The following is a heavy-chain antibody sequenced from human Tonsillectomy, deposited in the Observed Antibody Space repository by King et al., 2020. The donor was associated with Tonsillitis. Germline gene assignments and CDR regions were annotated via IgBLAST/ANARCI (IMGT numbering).Heavy chain of an antibody. CDR3: AKDSSALWFGEGGMDV. Sequence: VQLVESGGGLVQPGGSLRLSCAASGFTFSSYAMSWVRQAPGKGLEWVSGISGSGGSTYYADSVKGRFTISRDNSKNTLYLQMNSLRAEDTAVYYCAKDSSALWFGEGGMDVWGQGTTATVSS. D-gene: IGHD3-10*01. V-gene: IGHV3-23*04. CDR1: GFTFSSYA. J-gene: IGHJ6*02. CDR2: ISGSGGST.